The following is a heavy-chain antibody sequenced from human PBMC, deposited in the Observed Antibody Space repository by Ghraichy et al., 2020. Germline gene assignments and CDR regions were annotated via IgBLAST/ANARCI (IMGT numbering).Heavy chain of an antibody. D-gene: IGHD6-13*01. CDR3: AKSSSWYRLDAFDI. Sequence: SETLSLTCAVYGGSFSGYYWSWIRQPPGKGLEWIGEINHSGSTNYNPSLKSRVTISVDTSKNQFSLKLSSVTAADTAVYYCAKSSSWYRLDAFDIWGQGTMVTVSS. V-gene: IGHV4-34*01. CDR1: GGSFSGYY. J-gene: IGHJ3*02. CDR2: INHSGST.